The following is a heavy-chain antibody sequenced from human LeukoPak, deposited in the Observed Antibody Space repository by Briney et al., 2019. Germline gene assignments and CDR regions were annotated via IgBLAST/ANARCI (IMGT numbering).Heavy chain of an antibody. D-gene: IGHD3-22*01. J-gene: IGHJ4*01. CDR2: MHPGHSET. V-gene: IGHV5-51*01. CDR3: VRLDIGGYYYVHY. Sequence: GESLKISCRTSGYSFSNYWIGWVRQMPGKGLEWMGIMHPGHSETRYIPSFQGQVTFSVDTSISTAYLQWSSLKASDTAIFYCVRLDIGGYYYVHYWGQGTLVTVSS. CDR1: GYSFSNYW.